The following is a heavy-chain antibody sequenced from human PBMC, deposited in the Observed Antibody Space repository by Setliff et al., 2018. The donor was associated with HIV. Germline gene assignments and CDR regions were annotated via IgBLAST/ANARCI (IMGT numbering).Heavy chain of an antibody. Sequence: TLSLTCAVYGGSLSGYYWRWIRQPPGKGLEWIGYIYYSGGTYYNPSLKSRVTMSVDTSKNQFSLKLSSVTAADTAVYYCARGDAMTSLGAFDIWGQGTMVTVSS. V-gene: IGHV4-31*11. CDR3: ARGDAMTSLGAFDI. CDR1: GGSLSGYY. J-gene: IGHJ3*02. D-gene: IGHD2-2*01. CDR2: IYYSGGT.